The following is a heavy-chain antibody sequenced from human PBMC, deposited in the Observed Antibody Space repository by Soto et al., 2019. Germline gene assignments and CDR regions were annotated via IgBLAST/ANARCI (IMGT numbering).Heavy chain of an antibody. D-gene: IGHD3-10*01. CDR2: ISGSGGST. CDR3: AKDPLLITMVPPEGVDP. CDR1: GFTFSSYA. Sequence: GRSLRLSCAASGFTFSSYAMSLIRQPQGKGLEWVSAISGSGGSTYYADSVKGRFTISRDNSKNTLYLQMNSLRAEDMAVYYCAKDPLLITMVPPEGVDPWGQGTLVTVSS. V-gene: IGHV3-23*01. J-gene: IGHJ5*02.